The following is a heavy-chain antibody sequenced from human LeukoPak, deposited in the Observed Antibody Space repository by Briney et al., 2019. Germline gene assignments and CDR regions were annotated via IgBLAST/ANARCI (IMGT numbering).Heavy chain of an antibody. CDR2: IYYTGST. Sequence: SETLSLTCTVSGGSISSYYWSWIRQPPGKGLAWIGYIYYTGSTNYSTSLKSRVPISVDTSKNQFSLKLSSVTAEDTAVYYCARHGRSGYSIDWPALDYWGQGSLVPGSS. V-gene: IGHV4-59*08. J-gene: IGHJ4*02. CDR1: GGSISSYY. CDR3: ARHGRSGYSIDWPALDY. D-gene: IGHD5-18*01.